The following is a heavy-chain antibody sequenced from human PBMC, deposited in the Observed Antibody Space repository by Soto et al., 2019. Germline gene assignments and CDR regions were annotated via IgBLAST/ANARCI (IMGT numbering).Heavy chain of an antibody. Sequence: QLQLQESGSGLVKPSQTLSLTCAVSGGSISSGGYSWSWIRQPPGKGLEWIGYIYHSGSTYYNPSPKDRGTQSGDQAKNQFPLEVGSVAGADTAVYYLCRGTNRWGPGTPVTVSS. CDR2: IYHSGST. CDR3: CRGTNR. J-gene: IGHJ5*02. CDR1: GGSISSGGYS. D-gene: IGHD1-1*01. V-gene: IGHV4-30-2*01.